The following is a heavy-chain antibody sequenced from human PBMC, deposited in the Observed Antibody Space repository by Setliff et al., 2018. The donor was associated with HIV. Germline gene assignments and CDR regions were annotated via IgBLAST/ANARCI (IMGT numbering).Heavy chain of an antibody. CDR3: APITGATAFHV. CDR1: GGSISTYYW. J-gene: IGHJ3*01. CDR2: IYWDDDK. V-gene: IGHV2-5*08. Sequence: TLSLTCTVSGGSISTYYWSWIRQPPGKGLEWLALIYWDDDKRYSPSLKNRLTITKDTSKNQAVLTMTNLDPVDTGTYYCAPITGATAFHVWGQGTMVTVSS. D-gene: IGHD7-27*01.